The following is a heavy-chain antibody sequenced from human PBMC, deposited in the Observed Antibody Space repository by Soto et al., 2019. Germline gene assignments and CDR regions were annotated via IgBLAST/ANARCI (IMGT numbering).Heavy chain of an antibody. Sequence: SETLSLTCTVSGGSISSYYWSWIRQPPGKGLEWIGYIYYSGSTNYNPSLKSRVTISLNTSKNQFSLKLSSVTAADTAVYYCARSLPMITFGGVIVMAAFDIWGQGTMVTVSS. J-gene: IGHJ3*02. CDR1: GGSISSYY. CDR2: IYYSGST. V-gene: IGHV4-59*01. D-gene: IGHD3-16*02. CDR3: ARSLPMITFGGVIVMAAFDI.